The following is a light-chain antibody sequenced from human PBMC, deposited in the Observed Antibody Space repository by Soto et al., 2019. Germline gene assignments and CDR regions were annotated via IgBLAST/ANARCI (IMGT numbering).Light chain of an antibody. J-gene: IGKJ3*01. CDR2: GAS. CDR1: QSVSSN. CDR3: HQSGTSPFA. Sequence: EIVMTQSPTILSVSPGERATLSCRASQSVSSNLAWYQQKPGQAPRLLIFGASSRATGIPDRFSGSGSGTDFTLTISRLEPEDFAVYYCHQSGTSPFAFGPGTKVDIK. V-gene: IGKV3-20*01.